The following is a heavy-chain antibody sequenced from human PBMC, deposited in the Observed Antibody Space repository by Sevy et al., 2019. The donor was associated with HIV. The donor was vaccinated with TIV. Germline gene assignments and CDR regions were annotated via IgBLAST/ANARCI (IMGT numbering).Heavy chain of an antibody. D-gene: IGHD3-22*01. CDR1: GFTFGDYA. CDR2: IRSKEYGGAT. J-gene: IGHJ4*02. CDR3: TRGYYYDSSGYSDY. Sequence: GGSLRLSCTGSGFTFGDYAMSWFRQAPGMGLEWVGFIRSKEYGGATEYAASVKGRFTISRDDSKSIADLQMNSLKTEDTAVYYCTRGYYYDSSGYSDYWGQGTLVIVSS. V-gene: IGHV3-49*03.